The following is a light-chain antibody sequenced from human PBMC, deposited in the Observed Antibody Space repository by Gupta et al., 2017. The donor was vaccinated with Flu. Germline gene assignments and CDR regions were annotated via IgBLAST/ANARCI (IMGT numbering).Light chain of an antibody. J-gene: IGKJ2*01. CDR2: DAS. Sequence: DVEMTQSPPSLSASVGDRVTITCQASQDISNYLNWYQQKPGKAPKLLIYDASNLETGVPSRFSGSGSGIDFTVTISRLQPEDIATYYCQQYDNLPYTFGQGTKLEIK. CDR1: QDISNY. CDR3: QQYDNLPYT. V-gene: IGKV1-33*01.